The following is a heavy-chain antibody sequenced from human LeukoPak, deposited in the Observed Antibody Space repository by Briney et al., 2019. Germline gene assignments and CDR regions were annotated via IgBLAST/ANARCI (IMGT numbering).Heavy chain of an antibody. D-gene: IGHD2-15*01. Sequence: GGSLRLSCAASGFTFSSYGMHWVRQAPGKGLEWVSYISSSSSTIYYADSVKGRFTISRDNAKNSLYLQMNSLRAEDTAVYYCARDSRYCSGGSCYSELDAFDIWGQGTMVTVSS. J-gene: IGHJ3*02. CDR3: ARDSRYCSGGSCYSELDAFDI. CDR2: ISSSSSTI. CDR1: GFTFSSYG. V-gene: IGHV3-48*01.